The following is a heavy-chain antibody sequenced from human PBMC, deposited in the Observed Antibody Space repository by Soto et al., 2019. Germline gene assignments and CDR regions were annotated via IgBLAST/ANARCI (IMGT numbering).Heavy chain of an antibody. CDR3: ARDNRAAAGDWYFDL. J-gene: IGHJ2*01. Sequence: QVQLVQSGAEVKKPGSSVKVSCKASGGTFSSYAISWVRQAPGQGLEWMGGIIPIFGTANYAQKFQGRVTITADESTSTAYMELSSLRAEDTAVYYCARDNRAAAGDWYFDLWGRGTLVTVSS. D-gene: IGHD6-13*01. CDR2: IIPIFGTA. V-gene: IGHV1-69*12. CDR1: GGTFSSYA.